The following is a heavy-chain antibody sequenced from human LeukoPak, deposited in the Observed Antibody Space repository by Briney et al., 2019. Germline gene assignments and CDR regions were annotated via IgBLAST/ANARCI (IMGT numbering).Heavy chain of an antibody. CDR3: ARGGKSELGACDY. D-gene: IGHD7-27*01. Sequence: VASVKVSCKASGYTFTGYYIHWVRQAPGQGLEWMGWINPNSGDTNYPQRFQGRVALTRDTSISTAYMELSSLRADDTAVYYCARGGKSELGACDYWGQGTLLTVSS. CDR1: GYTFTGYY. J-gene: IGHJ4*02. CDR2: INPNSGDT. V-gene: IGHV1-2*02.